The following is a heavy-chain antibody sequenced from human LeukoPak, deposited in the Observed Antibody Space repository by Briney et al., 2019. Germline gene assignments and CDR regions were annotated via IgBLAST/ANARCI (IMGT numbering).Heavy chain of an antibody. CDR1: GFTFSSYW. CDR2: INSDGSTT. V-gene: IGHV3-74*01. CDR3: AGVIYYTSDAFDI. D-gene: IGHD3-22*01. Sequence: PGGSLRLSCAASGFTFSSYWMHWVRQAPGKGPVWVSRINSDGSTTNYADSVKGRFTISRDNAKNTLYLQMNSLRVEDTAVYYCAGVIYYTSDAFDIWGQGTMVTVFS. J-gene: IGHJ3*02.